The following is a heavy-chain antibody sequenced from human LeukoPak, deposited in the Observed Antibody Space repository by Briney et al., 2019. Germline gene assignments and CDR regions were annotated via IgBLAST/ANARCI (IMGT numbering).Heavy chain of an antibody. CDR3: ARDVTPGYYDSSGYSDY. V-gene: IGHV1-18*01. D-gene: IGHD3-22*01. CDR1: GYTFTSYG. Sequence: ASVKVSCKASGYTFTSYGISWVRQAPGQGLEWMGWISAYNGNTNYAQKLQGRVTMTTDTSTSTAYMELRSLRSDDTAVYYCARDVTPGYYDSSGYSDYWGQGTLVTVSS. J-gene: IGHJ4*02. CDR2: ISAYNGNT.